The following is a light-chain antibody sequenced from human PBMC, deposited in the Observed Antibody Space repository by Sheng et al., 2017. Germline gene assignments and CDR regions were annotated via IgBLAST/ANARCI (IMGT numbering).Light chain of an antibody. CDR2: AAS. Sequence: IQLTQSPSSLSASVGDRVTITCRANQGISSYLAWYQQKPGRVPKLLIYAASILQSGVPSRFNGSGSGTDFTLTISSLQAEDFAVYYCHQYESTPPTFGQGTKLDFK. CDR1: QGISSY. CDR3: HQYESTPPT. J-gene: IGKJ2*01. V-gene: IGKV1-9*01.